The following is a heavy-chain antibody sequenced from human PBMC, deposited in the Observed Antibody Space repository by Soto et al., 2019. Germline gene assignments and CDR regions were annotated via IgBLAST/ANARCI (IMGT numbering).Heavy chain of an antibody. Sequence: PGESLKISCKGSGYSFTSYWIGWVRQMPGKGLEWMGIIYPGDSDTRYSPSFQGQVTISADKSISTAYLQWSSLKASDTAMYYCARQLDHDYSNYGYYGMDVWGQGTTVTVSS. V-gene: IGHV5-51*01. CDR1: GYSFTSYW. D-gene: IGHD4-4*01. CDR2: IYPGDSDT. J-gene: IGHJ6*02. CDR3: ARQLDHDYSNYGYYGMDV.